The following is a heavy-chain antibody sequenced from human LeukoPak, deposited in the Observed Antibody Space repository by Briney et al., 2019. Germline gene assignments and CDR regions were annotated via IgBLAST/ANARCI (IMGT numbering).Heavy chain of an antibody. CDR2: IIPIFGTA. J-gene: IGHJ4*02. CDR1: GGTFSSYA. D-gene: IGHD5-18*01. V-gene: IGHV1-69*13. CDR3: ARLRIQLWLTYFDY. Sequence: ASVKVSCKASGGTFSSYAISWVRQAPGQGLEWMGGIIPIFGTANYAQKFQGRVTITADESTSTAYMELSSLRSEDMAVYYCARLRIQLWLTYFDYWGQGTLVTVSS.